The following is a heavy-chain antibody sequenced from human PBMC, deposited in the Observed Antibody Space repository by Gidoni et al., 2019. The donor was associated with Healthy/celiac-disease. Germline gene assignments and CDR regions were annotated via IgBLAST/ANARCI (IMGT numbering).Heavy chain of an antibody. CDR3: ARDRGGKYDFWSGYYSDFDY. J-gene: IGHJ4*02. V-gene: IGHV3-48*03. Sequence: EVQLVESGGGLAQPGGSLSLSCAASVFTFRSSAMNWVRQAPGKGLEWVSYMSSRGSTIYYADSVKGRFTISRDNAKNSLYLQMNSLRAEDTAVYYCARDRGGKYDFWSGYYSDFDYWGQGTLVTVSS. CDR1: VFTFRSSA. D-gene: IGHD3-3*01. CDR2: MSSRGSTI.